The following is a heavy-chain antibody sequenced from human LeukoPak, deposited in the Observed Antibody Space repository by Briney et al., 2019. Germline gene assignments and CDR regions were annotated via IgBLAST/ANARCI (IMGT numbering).Heavy chain of an antibody. D-gene: IGHD3-3*01. J-gene: IGHJ4*02. CDR3: ARRRTTIFGVVDDY. CDR2: INHSGST. CDR1: GGSFSGYY. Sequence: SETLSLTCAVYGGSFSGYYWGWIRQPPGKGLEWIGEINHSGSTNYNPSLKSRVTISVDTSKNQFSLKLSSVTAADTAVYYCARRRTTIFGVVDDYWGQGTLVTVSS. V-gene: IGHV4-34*01.